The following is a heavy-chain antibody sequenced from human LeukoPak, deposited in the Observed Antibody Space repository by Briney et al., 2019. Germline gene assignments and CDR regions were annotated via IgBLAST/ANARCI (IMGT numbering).Heavy chain of an antibody. CDR3: ARDLRSYGFDY. Sequence: SETLSLTCTVSGGSISSYYWSWIRQPPGKGLEWIGYIYYSGSTNYNPSLKSRVTISVDTSKNQYSLKLSSVTAADTAVYYCARDLRSYGFDYWGQGTQVTVSS. CDR2: IYYSGST. CDR1: GGSISSYY. V-gene: IGHV4-59*01. J-gene: IGHJ4*02. D-gene: IGHD5-18*01.